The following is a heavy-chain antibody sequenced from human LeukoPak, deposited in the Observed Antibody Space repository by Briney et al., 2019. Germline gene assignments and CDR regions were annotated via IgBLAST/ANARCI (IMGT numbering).Heavy chain of an antibody. CDR3: AKLDSPNYYGSGSYYYYFDY. CDR1: GFTFSSYA. CDR2: ISGSGGST. D-gene: IGHD3-10*01. Sequence: PGGSLRLSCAASGFTFSSYAMIWVRQAPGKGLEWVSAISGSGGSTYYADSVKGRFTISRDNSKNTLYLQMNSLRAEDTAVYYCAKLDSPNYYGSGSYYYYFDYWGQGTLVTVSS. J-gene: IGHJ4*02. V-gene: IGHV3-23*01.